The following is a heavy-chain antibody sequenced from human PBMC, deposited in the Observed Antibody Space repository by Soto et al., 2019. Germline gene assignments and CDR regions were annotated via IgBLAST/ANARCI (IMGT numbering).Heavy chain of an antibody. CDR1: TGSISSSSSY. V-gene: IGHV4-39*01. D-gene: IGHD3-10*01. Sequence: QLQLQESGPGLVKPSETLSLTCTVSTGSISSSSSYWGWIRQPPGKGLEWIGHIYYRGNTYYNPSLKSRVTISIDSSKTQFSLKLNSVTTADTAMYYCGAADYGPKGYCFETWGQGTLVTVSS. CDR3: GAADYGPKGYCFET. CDR2: IYYRGNT. J-gene: IGHJ4*02.